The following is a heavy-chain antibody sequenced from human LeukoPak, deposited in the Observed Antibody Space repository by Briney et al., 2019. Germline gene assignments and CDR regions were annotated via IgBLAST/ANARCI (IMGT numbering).Heavy chain of an antibody. CDR1: GGSISSSSYY. CDR3: ARGQVVAATRNWFDP. D-gene: IGHD2-15*01. V-gene: IGHV4-39*07. J-gene: IGHJ5*02. CDR2: IYYSGST. Sequence: PSETLSLTCTVSGGSISSSSYYWGWLRQPPGKGLEWIGSIYYSGSTNYNPSLKSRVTISVDTSKNQFSLKLSSVTAADTAVYYCARGQVVAATRNWFDPWGQGTLVTVSS.